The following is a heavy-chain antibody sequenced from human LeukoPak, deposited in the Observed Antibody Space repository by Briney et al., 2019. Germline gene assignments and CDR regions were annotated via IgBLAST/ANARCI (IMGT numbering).Heavy chain of an antibody. Sequence: GGSLRLSCAASEFAFGSYAMTWVRQPPGKGPEWVAAISDSGDNTYYTESMRSRFTISRDNSKNTLYLQKNSLRAEDTAVYYCASHRGYCSGGTCYSAFFDYWGQGTLVTVSS. J-gene: IGHJ4*02. CDR1: EFAFGSYA. CDR2: ISDSGDNT. D-gene: IGHD2-15*01. CDR3: ASHRGYCSGGTCYSAFFDY. V-gene: IGHV3-23*01.